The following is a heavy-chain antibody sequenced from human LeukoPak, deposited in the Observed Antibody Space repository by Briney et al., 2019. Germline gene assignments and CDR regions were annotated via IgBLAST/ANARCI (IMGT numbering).Heavy chain of an antibody. CDR2: ILSGSTT. CDR3: AREGNYYDMDV. Sequence: GGALRLSCAASGFTVSSNYSSWGRQAPGKGLEWVSVILSGSTTYYADSVKGRFTISRDNSKNTLYLQMNSLRAEDTAVYYCAREGNYYDMDVWGQETTVTVPS. J-gene: IGHJ6*02. V-gene: IGHV3-53*01. CDR1: GFTVSSNY.